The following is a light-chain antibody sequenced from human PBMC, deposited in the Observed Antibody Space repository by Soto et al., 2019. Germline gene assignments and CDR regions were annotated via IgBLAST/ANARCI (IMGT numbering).Light chain of an antibody. V-gene: IGLV2-11*01. CDR3: SSYTISTLV. Sequence: ALTQPRSVSGSPGQSVTISCTGTSSDVGAYKYVSWYQHYPGEAPKVMIYDVTQRPPGVSNRFSGSKSGNTASLTISGLQAEDEADYYCSSYTISTLVFATGTKVTVL. CDR2: DVT. J-gene: IGLJ1*01. CDR1: SSDVGAYKY.